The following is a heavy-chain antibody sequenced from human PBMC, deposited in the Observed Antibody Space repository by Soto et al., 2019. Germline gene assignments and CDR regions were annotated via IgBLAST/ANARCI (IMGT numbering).Heavy chain of an antibody. V-gene: IGHV4-59*01. J-gene: IGHJ4*02. CDR1: GGSITSYY. D-gene: IGHD2-2*01. Sequence: PETLSLTCTASGGSITSYYRSWIRQPPGKGQELIGYIFHTGSTKYNPSLKSRVSMAKDTSKNQFSLNLSSVTAADTAVHHCARILAYCSTTTSSPYYFDVWGLGTLVTVS. CDR3: ARILAYCSTTTSSPYYFDV. CDR2: IFHTGST.